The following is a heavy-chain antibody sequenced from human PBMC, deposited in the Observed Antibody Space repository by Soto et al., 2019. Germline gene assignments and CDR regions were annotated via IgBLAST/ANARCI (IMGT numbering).Heavy chain of an antibody. D-gene: IGHD2-2*01. CDR1: GYTLTELS. CDR2: FDPEDGET. CDR3: AAYQLSHPGSFDY. V-gene: IGHV1-24*01. Sequence: ASVKVSCKVSGYTLTELSMHWVRQAPGKGLEWMGGFDPEDGETIYAQKFQGRVTMTEDTSTDTAYMELSSLRSEDTAVYYCAAYQLSHPGSFDYWGQGTLATVSS. J-gene: IGHJ4*02.